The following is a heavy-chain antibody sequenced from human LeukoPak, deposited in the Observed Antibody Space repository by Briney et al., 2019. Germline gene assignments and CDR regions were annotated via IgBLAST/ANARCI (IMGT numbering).Heavy chain of an antibody. V-gene: IGHV3-7*03. Sequence: GGSLRLSCAASGFTFSLYWMNWVRRAPGKGLEWVANIKQDGSEKNYVDSVKGRFTISRDNAKNSLYLQMNNLTVEDTAMYYCAGGTGFIIKDWGQGTLVTVSS. D-gene: IGHD3-9*01. CDR2: IKQDGSEK. CDR1: GFTFSLYW. CDR3: AGGTGFIIKD. J-gene: IGHJ4*02.